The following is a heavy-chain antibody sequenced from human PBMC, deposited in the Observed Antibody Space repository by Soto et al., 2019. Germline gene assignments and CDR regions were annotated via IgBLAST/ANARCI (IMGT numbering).Heavy chain of an antibody. CDR3: ARDEMVVATGSRTWLYYYCMGV. D-gene: IGHD2-15*01. J-gene: IGHJ6*02. CDR1: GGTFSTYA. CDR2: IIPIFGTA. Sequence: QVQLVQSGAEVKKPGSSVKVSCKSSGGTFSTYAISWVRQAPGQGLEWMGGIIPIFGTANYAQKVQGRVTITADESTTTVCRELFGRCSEDTAVYYCARDEMVVATGSRTWLYYYCMGVWGQGTTVTVSS. V-gene: IGHV1-69*12.